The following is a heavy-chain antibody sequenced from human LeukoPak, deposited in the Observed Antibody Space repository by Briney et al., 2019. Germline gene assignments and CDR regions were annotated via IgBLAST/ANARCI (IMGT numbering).Heavy chain of an antibody. D-gene: IGHD5-24*01. Sequence: GGSLRLSCAASGFTFSNYAMNWVRQAPGKGLEWVSAISGSGVSTYSADSVKGRFTISRDNSKNTLYLQMNSLRAEDTAVYYCAKDHMRDGYNYGYWYFDLWGRGTLVTVSS. J-gene: IGHJ2*01. CDR2: ISGSGVST. CDR1: GFTFSNYA. V-gene: IGHV3-23*01. CDR3: AKDHMRDGYNYGYWYFDL.